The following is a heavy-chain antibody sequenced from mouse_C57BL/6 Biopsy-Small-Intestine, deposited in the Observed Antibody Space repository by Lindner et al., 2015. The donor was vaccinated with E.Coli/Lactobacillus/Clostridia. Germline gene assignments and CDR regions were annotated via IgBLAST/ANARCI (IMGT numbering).Heavy chain of an antibody. CDR1: GFIFGDHG. V-gene: IGHV5-17*01. CDR2: ISGSSSTI. J-gene: IGHJ2*01. CDR3: ARNYYGSGYDY. D-gene: IGHD1-1*01. Sequence: VQLQESGGGLVKPGGSLKLSCTASGFIFGDHGMHWVRQAPEKGLEWVAYISGSSSTIFCADVLKGRFTISRDNAKNTLFLQMTSLRSEDTAIYYCARNYYGSGYDYWGQGTTLTVSS.